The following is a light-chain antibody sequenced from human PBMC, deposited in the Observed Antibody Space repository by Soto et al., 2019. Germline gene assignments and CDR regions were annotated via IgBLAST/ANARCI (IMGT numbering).Light chain of an antibody. CDR2: DAS. V-gene: IGKV1-33*01. Sequence: DLQMTQSPSPLSASVGDRVTITCQASQDISTNLNWYQQKAGKAPKLLIQDASNLEPGVPSRFSGSGSGTEFTFTISSLLPEDFATYYCQQYDNLSITFGPGTKVDLK. CDR3: QQYDNLSIT. J-gene: IGKJ3*01. CDR1: QDISTN.